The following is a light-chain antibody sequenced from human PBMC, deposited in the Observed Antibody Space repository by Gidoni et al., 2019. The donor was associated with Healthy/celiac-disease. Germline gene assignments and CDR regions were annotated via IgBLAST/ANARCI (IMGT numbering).Light chain of an antibody. CDR3: QQYNNWPPT. CDR1: QSVSSN. CDR2: GAS. Sequence: ELVMTQSPATLSVSPGERATLSCRASQSVSSNLAWYQQKPGKAPRLLIYGASTRATGIPARFSGSGSGTEFTLTISSLQSEDFAAYYCQQYNNWPPTFGQGTKVEIK. V-gene: IGKV3-15*01. J-gene: IGKJ1*01.